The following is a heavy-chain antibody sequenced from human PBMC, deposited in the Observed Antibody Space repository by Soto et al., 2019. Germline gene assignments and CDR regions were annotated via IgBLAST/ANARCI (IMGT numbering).Heavy chain of an antibody. CDR2: IYYSGST. Sequence: SETLSLTCTVSGGSISSYYWSWIRQPPGKGLEWIGYIYYSGSTNYNPSLKSRVTISVDTSKNQFSLKLSSVTAADTAVYYCARSEDIVVVVAATHEFDIWGQGTMVTVSS. V-gene: IGHV4-59*01. D-gene: IGHD2-15*01. CDR1: GGSISSYY. J-gene: IGHJ3*02. CDR3: ARSEDIVVVVAATHEFDI.